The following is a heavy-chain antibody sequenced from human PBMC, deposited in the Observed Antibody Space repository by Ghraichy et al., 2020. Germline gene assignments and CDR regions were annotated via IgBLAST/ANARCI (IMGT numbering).Heavy chain of an antibody. CDR2: MTPNSGNT. J-gene: IGHJ4*02. Sequence: ASGKVSCKASGYTFTSYDINWVRQATGQGLEWVGWMTPNSGNTGYAQKLQGRVTLTRDTSISTAYMELSSLRSEDTAVYYCVRGGDWGQGTLVTVSS. V-gene: IGHV1-8*01. CDR1: GYTFTSYD. CDR3: VRGGD.